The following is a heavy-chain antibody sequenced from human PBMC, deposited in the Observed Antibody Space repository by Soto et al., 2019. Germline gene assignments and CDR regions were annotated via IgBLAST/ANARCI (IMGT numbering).Heavy chain of an antibody. D-gene: IGHD2-15*01. CDR3: AKGGVVVVAATPNYFDY. CDR2: IHYSGST. J-gene: IGHJ4*02. CDR1: DGSMNSGGYY. Sequence: PSETLSLTCSVSDGSMNSGGYYWSWIRQLPGKGLEWIGFIHYSGSTLYSPSLKSRVSISMETSKNHFSLKLSSVTAADTAVYYCAKGGVVVVAATPNYFDYWGQGTLVTVSS. V-gene: IGHV4-31*03.